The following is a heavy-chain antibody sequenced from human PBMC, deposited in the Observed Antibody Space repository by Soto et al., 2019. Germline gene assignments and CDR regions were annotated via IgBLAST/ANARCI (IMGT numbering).Heavy chain of an antibody. CDR3: VKERSGHSYADS. V-gene: IGHV3-23*01. J-gene: IGHJ4*02. CDR2: ISGSGGST. Sequence: EVQLLESGGGLVQPGGSLRLSCVASGFIFSNYAISWLRQGPGKGLEWVSAISGSGGSTYYAYSVKGRFTISRDNSKNTVYLHMNSLRVEDSAVYYCVKERSGHSYADSWGQGTLVTVSS. D-gene: IGHD5-18*01. CDR1: GFIFSNYA.